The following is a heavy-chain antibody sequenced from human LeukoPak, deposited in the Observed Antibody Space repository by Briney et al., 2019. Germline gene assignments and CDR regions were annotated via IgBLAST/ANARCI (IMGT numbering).Heavy chain of an antibody. Sequence: SETLSLTCAVYGGSFSGYYWSWIRQPPGKGLEWIGEINHSGSTNYNPSLKSRVTISVDTPKNQFSLKLSSVTAADTAVYYCARRGAKVTAREYYFDYWGQGTLVTVSS. D-gene: IGHD2-21*02. J-gene: IGHJ4*02. CDR1: GGSFSGYY. V-gene: IGHV4-34*01. CDR3: ARRGAKVTAREYYFDY. CDR2: INHSGST.